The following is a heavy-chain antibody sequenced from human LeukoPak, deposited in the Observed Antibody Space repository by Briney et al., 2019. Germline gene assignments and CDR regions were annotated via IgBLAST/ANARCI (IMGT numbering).Heavy chain of an antibody. Sequence: SETLSLTCAVYGGSFSGYYWTWIRQTPEKGLEWIGEMNPSGSTNYNPSLKSRLTISVDTSKNQFSLELSSVTAADTAVYYCARGRQDVTMIVVVMTAVSYYLDVWGKGTTVTVS. CDR2: MNPSGST. J-gene: IGHJ6*03. V-gene: IGHV4-34*01. CDR3: ARGRQDVTMIVVVMTAVSYYLDV. D-gene: IGHD3-22*01. CDR1: GGSFSGYY.